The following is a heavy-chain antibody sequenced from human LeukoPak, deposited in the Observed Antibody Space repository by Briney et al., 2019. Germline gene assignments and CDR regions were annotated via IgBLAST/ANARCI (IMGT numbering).Heavy chain of an antibody. Sequence: PGGSLRLSCAASGFTFSSYWMSWVRQAPGKGLEWVANIKQDGSEKYYVDSVKGRFTISRDNAKNSLYLQMNSLRAEDTAVCYCARGPNRGNYYDSSGYSYWGQGTLVTVSS. CDR1: GFTFSSYW. CDR3: ARGPNRGNYYDSSGYSY. V-gene: IGHV3-7*01. J-gene: IGHJ4*02. CDR2: IKQDGSEK. D-gene: IGHD3-22*01.